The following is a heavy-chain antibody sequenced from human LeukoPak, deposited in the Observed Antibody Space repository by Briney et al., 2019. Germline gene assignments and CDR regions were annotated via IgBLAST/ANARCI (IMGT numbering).Heavy chain of an antibody. Sequence: SETLSLTCAVYGGSFSGYYWSWLRQPPGKGLEWIGEINHSGSTNYNPSLKSRVTISVDTSKNQFSLKLSSVTAADTAVYYCARLFPSVQDYPYYYYMDVWGKGTTVTVSS. CDR2: INHSGST. CDR3: ARLFPSVQDYPYYYYMDV. CDR1: GGSFSGYY. D-gene: IGHD4/OR15-4a*01. J-gene: IGHJ6*03. V-gene: IGHV4-34*01.